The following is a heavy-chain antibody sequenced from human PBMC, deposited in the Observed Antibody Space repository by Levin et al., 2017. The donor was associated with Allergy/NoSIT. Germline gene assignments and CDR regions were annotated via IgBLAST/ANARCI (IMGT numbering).Heavy chain of an antibody. CDR1: GGSISSYY. J-gene: IGHJ2*01. CDR2: IYYSGST. Sequence: SQTLSLTCTVSGGSISSYYWSWIRQPPGKGLEWIGYIYYSGSTNYNPSLKSRVTISVDTSKNQFSLKLSSVTAADTAVYYCARPIRVHYDILTGYYKDNWYFDLWGRGTLVTVSS. CDR3: ARPIRVHYDILTGYYKDNWYFDL. V-gene: IGHV4-59*01. D-gene: IGHD3-9*01.